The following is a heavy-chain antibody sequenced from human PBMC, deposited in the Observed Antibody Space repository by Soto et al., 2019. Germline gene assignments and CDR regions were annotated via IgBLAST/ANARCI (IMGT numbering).Heavy chain of an antibody. J-gene: IGHJ4*02. D-gene: IGHD3-3*01. CDR3: AKGKANTVFGVNTLFDY. CDR1: GYTFTSNS. Sequence: ASVNVSCKASGYTFTSNSIGWVRQAPGQGLEWMGWINVYNGNTKYAQQLQGRVTLTTDTSTSTAYMDSRSLRSDDTAVYYCAKGKANTVFGVNTLFDYWGQGTLVTVSS. CDR2: INVYNGNT. V-gene: IGHV1-18*04.